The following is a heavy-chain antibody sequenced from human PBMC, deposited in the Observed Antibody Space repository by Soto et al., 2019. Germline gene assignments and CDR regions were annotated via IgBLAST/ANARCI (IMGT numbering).Heavy chain of an antibody. D-gene: IGHD4-17*01. CDR2: ISYDGSNM. J-gene: IGHJ2*01. CDR1: GFTFSSYG. Sequence: QVQLVESGGGVVQPGRSLRLSCAASGFTFSSYGMHWVRQAPGKGLEWVAVISYDGSNMYYADSVKGRFTISRDNSKNTLFLQRNKLRAEDTAVYYCAKDGTTVTYRLLWYFALWGRGTLVTVSS. V-gene: IGHV3-30*18. CDR3: AKDGTTVTYRLLWYFAL.